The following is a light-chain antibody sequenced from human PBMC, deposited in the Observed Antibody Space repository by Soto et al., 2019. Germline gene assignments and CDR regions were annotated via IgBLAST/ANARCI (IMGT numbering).Light chain of an antibody. CDR3: QQYNTFPLT. J-gene: IGKJ1*01. V-gene: IGKV1-5*03. CDR2: RAS. Sequence: DIQMTQSPSTLSASVGDRVTMTCRASQSISTWLAWYQQRPGRAPKLLIYRASILEDGVPSTFSGSAAGTEFTLTISSLQPDDFATYYCQQYNTFPLTFGQGTKVEIK. CDR1: QSISTW.